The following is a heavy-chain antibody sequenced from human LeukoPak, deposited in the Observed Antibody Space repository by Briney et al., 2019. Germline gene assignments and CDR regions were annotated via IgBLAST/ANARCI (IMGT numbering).Heavy chain of an antibody. D-gene: IGHD4-23*01. V-gene: IGHV4-34*01. Sequence: SETLSLTCAVSGGSFSGYYWSWIRRPPGKGLEWIGEINHSGSTNYNPSLKSRVTISVDTSKNQFSLKLSSVTAADTAVYYCAGNRGLGRDYWGQGTLVTVSS. CDR3: AGNRGLGRDY. CDR2: INHSGST. CDR1: GGSFSGYY. J-gene: IGHJ4*02.